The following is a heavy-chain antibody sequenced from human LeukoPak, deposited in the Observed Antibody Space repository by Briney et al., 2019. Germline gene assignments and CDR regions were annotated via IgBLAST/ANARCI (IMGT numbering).Heavy chain of an antibody. CDR2: ISSSSSTV. CDR1: GFTFSSYS. D-gene: IGHD6-19*01. V-gene: IGHV3-48*02. CDR3: ARDWEAVAGPFDY. Sequence: PGGSLRLSCAASGFTFSSYSMNWVRQAPGKGLEWVSYISSSSSTVYYADPVKGRFTISRDNAKNSLYLQMNSLRDEDTAVYYCARDWEAVAGPFDYWGQGTLVTVSS. J-gene: IGHJ4*02.